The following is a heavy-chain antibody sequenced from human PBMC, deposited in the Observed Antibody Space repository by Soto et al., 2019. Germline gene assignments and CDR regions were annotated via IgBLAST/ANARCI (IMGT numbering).Heavy chain of an antibody. Sequence: SETLSLTCTVSGGPISSSNYYWGWIRQPPGKGLEWIGSIYYSGKTYYRPSLKSRVTMSVDTSKNQFFLDLTSVTAADTAVYYCARQPYDSGDLTCLDAWGQGNLVTVSS. CDR3: ARQPYDSGDLTCLDA. V-gene: IGHV4-39*01. CDR1: GGPISSSNYY. CDR2: IYYSGKT. J-gene: IGHJ5*02. D-gene: IGHD4-17*01.